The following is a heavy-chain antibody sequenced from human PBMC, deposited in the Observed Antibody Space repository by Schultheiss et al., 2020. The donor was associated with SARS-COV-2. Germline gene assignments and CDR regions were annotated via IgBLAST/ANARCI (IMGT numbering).Heavy chain of an antibody. J-gene: IGHJ4*02. Sequence: SETLSLTCTVSGGSVSSGYSWGWIRQPPGKGLEWIGSIYHSGTSYYNPSLKSRVTISVDTSKNQVSLRLNSVTAADTAVYYCARDLGGDYDYWGQGTLVTVSS. CDR2: IYHSGTS. CDR3: ARDLGGDYDY. CDR1: GGSVSSGYS. V-gene: IGHV4-38-2*02. D-gene: IGHD4-17*01.